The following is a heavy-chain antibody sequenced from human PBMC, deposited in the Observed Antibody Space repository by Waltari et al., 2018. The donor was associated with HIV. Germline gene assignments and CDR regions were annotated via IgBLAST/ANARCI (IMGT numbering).Heavy chain of an antibody. CDR1: GGSISSGGYY. CDR2: IYYSGST. D-gene: IGHD5-12*01. CDR3: ARGDSGYLYPYFDY. J-gene: IGHJ4*02. Sequence: QVQLQESGPGLVKPSQTLSLTCTVSGGSISSGGYYWSWIRQHPGKGLEWIGYIYYSGSTYYNPSLKSRGTISVDTSKNQFSLKLSSVTAADTAVYYCARGDSGYLYPYFDYWGQGTLVTVSS. V-gene: IGHV4-31*03.